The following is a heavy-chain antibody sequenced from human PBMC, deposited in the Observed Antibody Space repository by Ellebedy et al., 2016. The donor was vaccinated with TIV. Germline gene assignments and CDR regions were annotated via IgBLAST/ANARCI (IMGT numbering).Heavy chain of an antibody. CDR3: ARDRRRRGFYGMDV. CDR1: GGTFSSYA. D-gene: IGHD6-6*01. J-gene: IGHJ6*02. V-gene: IGHV1-69*13. Sequence: SVKVSXKASGGTFSSYAISWVRQAPGQGLEWMGGIIPIFGTANYAQKFQGRVTITADESTSTAYMELSRLRSDDTAVYYCARDRRRRGFYGMDVWGQGTTVTVSS. CDR2: IIPIFGTA.